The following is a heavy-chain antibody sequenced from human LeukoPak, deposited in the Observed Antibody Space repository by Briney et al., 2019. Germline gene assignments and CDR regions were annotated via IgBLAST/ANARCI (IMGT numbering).Heavy chain of an antibody. CDR3: ARRGGVGIGGRPSNYYYMDV. D-gene: IGHD6-6*01. Sequence: SETLSLTCTVSGGSINSYYWSWIRQPPGKGLEWIGYIHSSGSANYNPSLKSRVTMSVDASKNRFSLKLSSVTAADTAVYYCARRGGVGIGGRPSNYYYMDVWGKGTTVTVSS. J-gene: IGHJ6*03. CDR1: GGSINSYY. CDR2: IHSSGSA. V-gene: IGHV4-4*09.